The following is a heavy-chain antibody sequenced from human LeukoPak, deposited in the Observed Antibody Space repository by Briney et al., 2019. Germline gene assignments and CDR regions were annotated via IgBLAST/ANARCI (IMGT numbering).Heavy chain of an antibody. CDR3: VKDRGYYDSSGYCELDY. J-gene: IGHJ4*02. D-gene: IGHD3-22*01. CDR2: ISSNGCST. Sequence: QSGGSLRLSCSASGFTFSSYAMHWVRQAPGKGLEYVSAISSNGCSTYYADSVKGRFTISRDNSKNTLYLQMSSLRAEDTAVYYCVKDRGYYDSSGYCELDYWGQGTLVTVPS. CDR1: GFTFSSYA. V-gene: IGHV3-64D*06.